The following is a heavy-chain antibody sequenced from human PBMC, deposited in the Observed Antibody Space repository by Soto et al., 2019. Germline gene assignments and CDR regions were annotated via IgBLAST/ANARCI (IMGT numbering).Heavy chain of an antibody. Sequence: ASGPTLVNPTQTLTLTCTFSGFSLSTSGVGVGWIRQPPGEALEWLALIYWDDYKHFSPSLESRLTITKDTSKNQVVLTMTNMDPVDTATYYCVHKGGGDRILDYWGQGTLVTVSS. CDR1: GFSLSTSGVG. V-gene: IGHV2-5*02. CDR2: IYWDDYK. CDR3: VHKGGGDRILDY. J-gene: IGHJ4*02. D-gene: IGHD3-16*01.